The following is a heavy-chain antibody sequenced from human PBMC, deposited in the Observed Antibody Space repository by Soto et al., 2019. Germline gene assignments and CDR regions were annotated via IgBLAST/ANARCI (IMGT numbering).Heavy chain of an antibody. D-gene: IGHD3-3*01. V-gene: IGHV4-39*01. Sequence: SETLSLTCTVSGGSISSYYWGWIRQPPGKGLEWIGSIYYSGSTYYNPSLKSRVTISVDTSKNQFSLKLSSVTAADTAVYYCARGLRITIFGVVIPNWFDPWGQGTLVTVSS. J-gene: IGHJ5*02. CDR3: ARGLRITIFGVVIPNWFDP. CDR2: IYYSGST. CDR1: GGSISSYY.